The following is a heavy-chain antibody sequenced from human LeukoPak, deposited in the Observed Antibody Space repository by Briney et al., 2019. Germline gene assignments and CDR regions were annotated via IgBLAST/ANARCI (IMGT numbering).Heavy chain of an antibody. V-gene: IGHV1-8*01. J-gene: IGHJ6*02. Sequence: ASVKVSCKASGYTFTSYDINWVRQATGQGLEWMGWMNPNSGNTGYAQKFQGRVTMTRNTSISTAYMELSSLRSEDTAVYYCARGEGEDIVVVPAAGWGMDVWGQGTTVTVSS. D-gene: IGHD2-2*01. CDR1: GYTFTSYD. CDR2: MNPNSGNT. CDR3: ARGEGEDIVVVPAAGWGMDV.